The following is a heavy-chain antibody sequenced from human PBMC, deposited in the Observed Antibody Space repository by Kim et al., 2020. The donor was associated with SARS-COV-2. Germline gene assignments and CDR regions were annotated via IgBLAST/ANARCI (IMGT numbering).Heavy chain of an antibody. CDR2: IWYDGSNK. J-gene: IGHJ6*02. CDR3: AREGQIAAAGSMDYYYGMDV. D-gene: IGHD6-13*01. Sequence: GGSLRLSCAASGFTFSSYGMHWVRQAPGKGLEWVAVIWYDGSNKYYADSVKGRFTISRDNSKNTLYLQMNSLGAEDTAVYYCAREGQIAAAGSMDYYYGMDVWGQGTTVTVSS. CDR1: GFTFSSYG. V-gene: IGHV3-33*01.